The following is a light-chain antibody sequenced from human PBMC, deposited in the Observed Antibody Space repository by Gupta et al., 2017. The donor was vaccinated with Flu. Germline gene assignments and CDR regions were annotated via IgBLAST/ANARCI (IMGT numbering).Light chain of an antibody. CDR1: ESVNRNH. Sequence: GTLSLYPGESVTLSCRAGESVNRNHLAWYQQKPGQAPRLLMYGTSNRAPGIPDRFSGGGSGTDFTLSINRLEPEDSAVFYCHHYGTSPYTFGQGTKLEIK. CDR3: HHYGTSPYT. CDR2: GTS. V-gene: IGKV3-20*01. J-gene: IGKJ2*01.